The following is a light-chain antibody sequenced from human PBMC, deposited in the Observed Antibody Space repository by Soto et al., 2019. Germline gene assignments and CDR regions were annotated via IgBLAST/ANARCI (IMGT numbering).Light chain of an antibody. CDR2: EVS. CDR1: SSDVGGYNY. Sequence: QSALTQPPSASGSPGQSVTISCTGTSSDVGGYNYVSWYQQHPGKAPKLMIYEVSTRPSGVPDRVSGSKSGNTATPTVSGLQAEDEADYYCSSYAGSNNWVFGGGTKLTVL. CDR3: SSYAGSNNWV. J-gene: IGLJ3*02. V-gene: IGLV2-8*01.